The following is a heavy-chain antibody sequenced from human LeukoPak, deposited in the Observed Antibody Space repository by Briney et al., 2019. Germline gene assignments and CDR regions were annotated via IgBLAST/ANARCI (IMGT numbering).Heavy chain of an antibody. CDR1: GFPFSSYA. J-gene: IGHJ4*02. Sequence: GGSLRLSCAASGFPFSSYAMNWVRQAPGKGLEWVSVIAGSDGFTQYADSVKGRFTISRDNSKNTVYLQMNRLRVEDTALYYCVRSLDYWGQGTLVAVSS. CDR3: VRSLDY. CDR2: IAGSDGFT. V-gene: IGHV3-23*01.